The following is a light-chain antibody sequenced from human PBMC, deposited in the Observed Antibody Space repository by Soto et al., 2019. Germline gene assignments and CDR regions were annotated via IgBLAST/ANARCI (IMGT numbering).Light chain of an antibody. CDR2: AAS. V-gene: IGKV1-17*03. J-gene: IGKJ1*01. CDR3: LQNNRYPWT. CDR1: QDISDF. Sequence: DIQMTQSPSAMSASVGDRVTITCRASQDISDFLAWFQQKPGEVPKRLIYAASSLESGVPSRFSGSGSGTEFTLTISSLQPEDFATYYCLQNNRYPWTFGQGTKVELK.